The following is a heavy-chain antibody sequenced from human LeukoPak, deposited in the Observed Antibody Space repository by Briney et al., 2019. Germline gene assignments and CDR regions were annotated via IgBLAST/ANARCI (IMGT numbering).Heavy chain of an antibody. J-gene: IGHJ4*02. Sequence: PSETLSLTCTVSGGSISSYYWSWMRQPPGKGLEWIGYIYYSGSTNYNPSLKSRVTILVDMSKNQFSLKLSSVTAADTAVYYCARRYSSSGTGWYFDYWGQGTLVTVSS. D-gene: IGHD6-13*01. V-gene: IGHV4-59*08. CDR3: ARRYSSSGTGWYFDY. CDR1: GGSISSYY. CDR2: IYYSGST.